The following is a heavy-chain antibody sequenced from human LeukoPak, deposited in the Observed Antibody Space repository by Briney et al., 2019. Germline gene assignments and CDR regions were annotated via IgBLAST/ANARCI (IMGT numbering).Heavy chain of an antibody. CDR1: AFTFSSYA. CDR3: AKVVYDSTVFDY. J-gene: IGHJ4*02. Sequence: PGGSLRLSCSASAFTFSSYAMSWVRQAPGKGLEWVSAISGSGGSTYYADSVEGRFTISRDNSKNTLYLQMNSLRAEDTAVYYCAKVVYDSTVFDYWGQGTLVTVSS. CDR2: ISGSGGST. D-gene: IGHD3-22*01. V-gene: IGHV3-23*01.